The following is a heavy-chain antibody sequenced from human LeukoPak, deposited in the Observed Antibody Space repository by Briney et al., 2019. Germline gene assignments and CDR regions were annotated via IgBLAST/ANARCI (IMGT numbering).Heavy chain of an antibody. CDR3: ARRVAARGGYYFDY. J-gene: IGHJ4*02. D-gene: IGHD6-6*01. CDR1: GYTFTGYY. Sequence: ASVKVSCKASGYTFTGYYMHWVRQAPGQGLEGMGWINPNSGGTNYAQKFQGRVTMTRDTSISTAYMELSRLRSDDTAVYYCARRVAARGGYYFDYWGQGTLVTVSS. CDR2: INPNSGGT. V-gene: IGHV1-2*02.